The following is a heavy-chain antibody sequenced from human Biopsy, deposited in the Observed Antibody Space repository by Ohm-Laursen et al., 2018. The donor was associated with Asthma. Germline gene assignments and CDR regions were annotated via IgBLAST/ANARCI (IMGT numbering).Heavy chain of an antibody. CDR1: GGTFSNFA. D-gene: IGHD6-19*01. CDR2: IMTVFGTT. CDR3: ARCQVGYSSGWSLLLKKIYYSGMDV. V-gene: IGHV1-69*01. J-gene: IGHJ6*02. Sequence: SPVKVSCKAPGGTFSNFAISWVRQAPGQGLEWLGGIMTVFGTTNYAQKFQGRVTITADESTSTAYMEVTSLRSEDTAIYYCARCQVGYSSGWSLLLKKIYYSGMDVWGQGTAVTVSS.